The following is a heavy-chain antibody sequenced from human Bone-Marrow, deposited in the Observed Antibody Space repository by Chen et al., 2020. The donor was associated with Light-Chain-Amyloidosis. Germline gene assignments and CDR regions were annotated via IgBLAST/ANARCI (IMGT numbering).Heavy chain of an antibody. CDR1: GASISNYY. V-gene: IGHV4-59*01. J-gene: IGHJ4*02. CDR2: VDYSGST. D-gene: IGHD3-10*01. Sequence: QVQLQESGPGLVKPSETLSLTCTVSGASISNYYWSWIRQPPGKGLEWIGYVDYSGSTNYNPSLKSRVPISVATSKHQLSLKLNSVTAADTAVYYCARDRRFGNFDYWGQGTLVTVSS. CDR3: ARDRRFGNFDY.